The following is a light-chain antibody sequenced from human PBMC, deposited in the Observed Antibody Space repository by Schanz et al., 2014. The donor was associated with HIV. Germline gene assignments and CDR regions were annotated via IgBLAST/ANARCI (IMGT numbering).Light chain of an antibody. J-gene: IGLJ3*02. CDR1: GS. Sequence: QSVLTQPPSVSAAPGQKVTISCSGSGSIHWYQQLPGTAPKLLIYDNINRPSGVPVRFSGSKSGTSASLAISGLQGDDEGYYYCQSYDRRLSGSVFGGGTKLTVL. CDR3: QSYDRRLSGSV. CDR2: DNI. V-gene: IGLV1-40*01.